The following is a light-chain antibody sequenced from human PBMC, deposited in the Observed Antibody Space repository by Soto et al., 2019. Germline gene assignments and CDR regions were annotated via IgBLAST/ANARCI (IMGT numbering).Light chain of an antibody. CDR1: QSISSY. CDR3: QQSYSTPL. CDR2: AAS. Sequence: DIQMTQSPSSLSASVGDRATITCRASQSISSYLNWYQQKPGKAPKLLIYAASSLQSGVPSRFSGSGSGTDFTLTISSLQPEDFATYYCQQSYSTPLFGGGTKVDIK. J-gene: IGKJ4*01. V-gene: IGKV1-39*01.